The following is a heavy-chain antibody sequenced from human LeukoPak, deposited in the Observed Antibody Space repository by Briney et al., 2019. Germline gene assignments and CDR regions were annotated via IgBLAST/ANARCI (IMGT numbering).Heavy chain of an antibody. CDR3: ARDDSLGGTYY. V-gene: IGHV4-30-4*01. D-gene: IGHD1-26*01. Sequence: SETLPPTCTVSGASTGSSDHYWSWVRQTPGTGLEWLGFIFHTGTTYYNPSLQSRLRISIDTSKNQFSLRLTSATAADTAIYYCARDDSLGGTYYWGPGTPVTVSS. CDR1: GASTGSSDHY. CDR2: IFHTGTT. J-gene: IGHJ4*02.